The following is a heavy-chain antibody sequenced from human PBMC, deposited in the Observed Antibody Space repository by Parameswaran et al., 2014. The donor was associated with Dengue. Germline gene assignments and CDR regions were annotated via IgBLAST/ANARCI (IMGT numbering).Heavy chain of an antibody. V-gene: IGHV4-30-4*01. CDR3: ARESGYYSRFDY. J-gene: IGHJ4*02. CDR2: IYYSGST. Sequence: WIRQPPGKGLEWIGYIYYSGSTYYNPSLKSRVTISVDTSKNQFSLKLSSVTAADTAVYYCARESGYYSRFDYWGQGTLVTVSS. D-gene: IGHD3-22*01.